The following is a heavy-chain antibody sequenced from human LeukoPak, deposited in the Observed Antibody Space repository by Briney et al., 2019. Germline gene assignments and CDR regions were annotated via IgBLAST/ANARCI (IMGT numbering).Heavy chain of an antibody. Sequence: GGSLRLSCAASGFTFDDYGMSWVRQAPGKGLEWVSIIYSGGSTFYADSVKGRFTISRDNSKNTLYLQMNSLRAEDTAVYYCARGGSYLSAFDIWGQGTMVTVSS. J-gene: IGHJ3*02. D-gene: IGHD1-26*01. CDR3: ARGGSYLSAFDI. CDR1: GFTFDDYG. CDR2: IYSGGST. V-gene: IGHV3-53*01.